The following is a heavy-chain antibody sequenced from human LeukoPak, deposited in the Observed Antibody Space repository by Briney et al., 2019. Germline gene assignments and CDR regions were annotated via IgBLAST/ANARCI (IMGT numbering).Heavy chain of an antibody. D-gene: IGHD3-22*01. CDR2: ISYDGSNK. J-gene: IGHJ6*02. CDR1: GFTFSSYG. Sequence: PGRSLRLSCAASGFTFSSYGMHWVRQAPGKGLEWVAVISYDGSNKYYADSVKGRFTISRDNSKNTLCLQMNSLRAEDTAVYYCAKSYDSSGYYLDYYYGMDVWGQGTTVTVSS. CDR3: AKSYDSSGYYLDYYYGMDV. V-gene: IGHV3-30*18.